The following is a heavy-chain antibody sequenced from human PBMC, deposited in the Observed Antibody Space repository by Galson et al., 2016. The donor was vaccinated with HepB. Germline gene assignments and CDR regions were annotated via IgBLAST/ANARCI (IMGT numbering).Heavy chain of an antibody. V-gene: IGHV3-7*05. CDR3: ARAIATSY. D-gene: IGHD5-24*01. Sequence: SLRLSCAASGFTFNTYAMNWVRQAPGKGLEWVANIKQDGSEKSYVDSVKGRFTISRDNAKNSLFLQMNSLRADDTAVYYCARAIATSYWGQGALVTVSS. CDR2: IKQDGSEK. J-gene: IGHJ4*02. CDR1: GFTFNTYA.